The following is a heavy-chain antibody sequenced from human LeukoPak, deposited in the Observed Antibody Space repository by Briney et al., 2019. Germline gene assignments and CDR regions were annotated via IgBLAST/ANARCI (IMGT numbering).Heavy chain of an antibody. CDR1: GFTVSSNY. V-gene: IGHV3-66*01. D-gene: IGHD6-19*01. Sequence: GGSLRLSCAASGFTVSSNYMSWVRQAPGKGLEWVSVIYSGGSTYYADSVKGRFTISRDNSKNTLYLQMNSLRAEDTAVYYCARDFSSGWYVRYFDYWGQGTLVTVSS. CDR2: IYSGGST. CDR3: ARDFSSGWYVRYFDY. J-gene: IGHJ4*02.